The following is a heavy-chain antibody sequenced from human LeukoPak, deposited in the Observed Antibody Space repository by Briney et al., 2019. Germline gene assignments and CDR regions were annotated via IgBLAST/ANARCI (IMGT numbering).Heavy chain of an antibody. Sequence: GGSLRLSCAASGFTFSSYEMNWVRQAPGKGLEWVSYISSSGSTIYYADSVKGRFTIPRDNAKNSLYLQMNSLRAEDTAVYYCARKAVLTTYYYYYYMDVWGKGTTVTISS. CDR1: GFTFSSYE. J-gene: IGHJ6*03. D-gene: IGHD2-8*02. V-gene: IGHV3-48*03. CDR2: ISSSGSTI. CDR3: ARKAVLTTYYYYYYMDV.